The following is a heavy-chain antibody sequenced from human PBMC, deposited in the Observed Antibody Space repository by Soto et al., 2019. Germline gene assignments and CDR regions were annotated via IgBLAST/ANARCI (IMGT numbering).Heavy chain of an antibody. D-gene: IGHD5-12*01. CDR1: GGTFSSYT. Sequence: QVQLVQSGAEVKKPGSSVKVSCRASGGTFSSYTLSWVRQAPGQGLEWMGGIIPMFGTTRYAQKFQDRVTITADKSTNTAYMELSSLRSEDTAVYYCARGGDGYNQAYKYYFDYWGQGTLVTVAS. V-gene: IGHV1-69*06. J-gene: IGHJ4*02. CDR3: ARGGDGYNQAYKYYFDY. CDR2: IIPMFGTT.